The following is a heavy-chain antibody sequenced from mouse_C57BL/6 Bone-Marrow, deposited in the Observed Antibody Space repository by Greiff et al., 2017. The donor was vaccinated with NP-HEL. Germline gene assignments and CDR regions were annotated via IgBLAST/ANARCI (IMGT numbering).Heavy chain of an antibody. Sequence: DVMLVESGGDLVKPGGSLKLSCAASGFTFSSYGMSWVRQTPDKRLEWVATISSGGSYTYYPDSVKGRFTISRDNAKNTLYLQMSSLKSEDTAMYYCARHYWYFDVWGTGTTVTVSS. CDR1: GFTFSSYG. CDR3: ARHYWYFDV. V-gene: IGHV5-6*02. J-gene: IGHJ1*03. CDR2: ISSGGSYT.